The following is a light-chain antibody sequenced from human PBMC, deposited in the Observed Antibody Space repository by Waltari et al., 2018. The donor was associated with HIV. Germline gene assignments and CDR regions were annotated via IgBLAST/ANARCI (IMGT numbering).Light chain of an antibody. CDR3: SSYTSSDTVV. CDR1: SSDVGGYNY. CDR2: EVS. V-gene: IGLV2-14*01. J-gene: IGLJ2*01. Sequence: QSALTQPASVSGSPGQSITLSCTGTSSDVGGYNYVSWYQQHPGKAPKLMIYEVSNRPSGVSNRFSGSKSGNTASLTISGLQAEDESNYYCSSYTSSDTVVFGGGTKLTVL.